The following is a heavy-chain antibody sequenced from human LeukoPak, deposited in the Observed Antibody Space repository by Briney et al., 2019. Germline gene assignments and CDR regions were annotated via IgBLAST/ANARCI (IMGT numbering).Heavy chain of an antibody. CDR2: IYHSGSA. CDR3: ARNSCPSGSCYDNRGYFDY. V-gene: IGHV4-39*07. CDR1: GGSINSSSYY. Sequence: PSETLSLTCTVSGGSINSSSYYWGWIRQPPGKGLEWIGSIYHSGSAYYNPSLKSRVTISVDTSKNQFSLKPSSVTAADTAVYYCARNSCPSGSCYDNRGYFDYWGQGTLVTVSS. J-gene: IGHJ4*02. D-gene: IGHD2-15*01.